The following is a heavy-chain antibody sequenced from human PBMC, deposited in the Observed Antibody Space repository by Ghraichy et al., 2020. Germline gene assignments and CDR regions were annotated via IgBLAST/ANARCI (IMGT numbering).Heavy chain of an antibody. V-gene: IGHV3-21*06. D-gene: IGHD3-16*02. J-gene: IGHJ5*02. CDR3: VRDRLPDGRCGELAFGDDP. CDR1: GFTFSRYS. Sequence: GGSLRLSCVASGFTFSRYSMNWVRQAPGKGLECVSFISASQNHIYYADSVRGRFTISRDNAKNSLHLQMDSLRDDDTAVYYCVRDRLPDGRCGELAFGDDPWGQGALVTGSS. CDR2: ISASQNHI.